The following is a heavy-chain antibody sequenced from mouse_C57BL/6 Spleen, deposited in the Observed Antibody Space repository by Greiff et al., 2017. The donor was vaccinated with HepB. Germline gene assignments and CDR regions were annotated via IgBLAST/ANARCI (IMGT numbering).Heavy chain of an antibody. CDR1: GYTFTSYW. D-gene: IGHD2-5*01. V-gene: IGHV1-55*01. J-gene: IGHJ4*01. Sequence: QVQLQQPGAELVKPGASVKMSCKASGYTFTSYWITWVKQRPGQGLEWIGDIYPGSGCTNYNEKFKSKATLTVDTSSSTAYMQLSSLTSADSAVDYCAREEDYSNYNYAMDYWGQGTSVTVSS. CDR3: AREEDYSNYNYAMDY. CDR2: IYPGSGCT.